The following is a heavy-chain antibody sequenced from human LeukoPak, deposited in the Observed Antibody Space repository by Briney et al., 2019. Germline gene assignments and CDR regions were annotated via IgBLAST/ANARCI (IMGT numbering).Heavy chain of an antibody. Sequence: GGSLRLSCAASGFTFSTYTMSWVRQAPGKGLEWVSAVNGGGNTWYAGSVKGRFTISRDNSKNTLCLQMNSLRAEDTAIYYCAKERQAGDYCTSDYWGLGTLVTVSS. CDR2: VNGGGNT. V-gene: IGHV3-23*01. D-gene: IGHD4-17*01. CDR1: GFTFSTYT. J-gene: IGHJ4*02. CDR3: AKERQAGDYCTSDY.